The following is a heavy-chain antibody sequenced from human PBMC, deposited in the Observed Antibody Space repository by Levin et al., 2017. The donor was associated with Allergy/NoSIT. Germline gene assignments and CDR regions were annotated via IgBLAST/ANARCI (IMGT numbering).Heavy chain of an antibody. CDR3: ARLLGYYDSSGYYLDY. J-gene: IGHJ4*02. CDR1: GGSISSSSDY. V-gene: IGHV4-39*01. CDR2: IYYSGHT. Sequence: SETLSLTCTVSGGSISSSSDYWGWIRQPPGKGLEWIGSIYYSGHTYYNPSLKSRLTISVDTSKNQFSLKLISVTAADTAVYYCARLLGYYDSSGYYLDYWGQGTLVTVSS. D-gene: IGHD3-22*01.